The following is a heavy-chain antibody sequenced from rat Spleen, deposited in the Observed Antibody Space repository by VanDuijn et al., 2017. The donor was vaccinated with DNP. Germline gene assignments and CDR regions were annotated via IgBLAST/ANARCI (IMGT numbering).Heavy chain of an antibody. CDR3: ARDGGPPWGFDF. CDR1: GFSLTSYN. V-gene: IGHV2-30*01. Sequence: QMQLKESGPGLVQPSQTLSLTCTVSGFSLTSYNVHWVRQPTGKGLEWMGVIWTGGSTDYNSALKSRLSISRDTSKSQVFLKMNSLQTEDIATYYCARDGGPPWGFDFWGPGTMVTVSS. J-gene: IGHJ1*01. D-gene: IGHD1-11*01. CDR2: IWTGGST.